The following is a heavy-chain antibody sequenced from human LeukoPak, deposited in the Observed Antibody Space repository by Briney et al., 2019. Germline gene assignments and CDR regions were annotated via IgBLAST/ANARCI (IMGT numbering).Heavy chain of an antibody. CDR1: GGSLSSYY. CDR2: IYYSGST. CDR3: ARGGYGDYVIPLGFDY. V-gene: IGHV4-59*01. Sequence: PSETLSLTCTVSGGSLSSYYWSWIRQPPGKGLEWMGYIYYSGSTNYNPSLKSRVTISVDTSKTQFSLKLSSVTAADTAVYYCARGGYGDYVIPLGFDYWGQGTLVTVSS. D-gene: IGHD4-17*01. J-gene: IGHJ4*02.